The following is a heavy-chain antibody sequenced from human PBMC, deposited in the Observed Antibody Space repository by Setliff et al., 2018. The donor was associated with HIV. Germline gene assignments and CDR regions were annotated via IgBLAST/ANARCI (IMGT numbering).Heavy chain of an antibody. CDR2: ISANNGNT. CDR1: GYTFTRYG. J-gene: IGHJ4*02. D-gene: IGHD3-22*01. V-gene: IGHV1-18*01. CDR3: ARHASTWYYESSGPHFDY. Sequence: ASVKVSCKASGYTFTRYGISWVRQAPGQGLEWMGWISANNGNTNYEQKLQGRVTMTTDTSTSTAYMELRSLRSDDTAVYYCARHASTWYYESSGPHFDYWGQGTLVTVSS.